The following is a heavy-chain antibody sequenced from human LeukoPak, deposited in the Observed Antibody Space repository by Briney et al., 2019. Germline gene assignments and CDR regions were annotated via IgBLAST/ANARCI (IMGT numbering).Heavy chain of an antibody. CDR2: LDNFGAK. D-gene: IGHD3-10*01. CDR1: NFSVNNNY. CDR3: ARARSRWFGELLA. J-gene: IGHJ5*02. V-gene: IGHV3-69-1*01. Sequence: GGSLRLSCAASNFSVNNNYIDWVRQAPGKGLEWVSSLDNFGAKYYGDSVTGRFTVSRDNAKNSLYLQMNSLRAEDTAVYYCARARSRWFGELLAWGQGTLVTVSS.